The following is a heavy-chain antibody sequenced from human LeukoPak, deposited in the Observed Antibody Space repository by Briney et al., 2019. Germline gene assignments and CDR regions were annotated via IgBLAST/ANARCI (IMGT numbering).Heavy chain of an antibody. V-gene: IGHV4-38-2*02. J-gene: IGHJ4*02. CDR2: IYHSGST. Sequence: SETLSLTCTVSGYSISSGYYWGWIRQPPGKGLEWIGSIYHSGSTYYNPSLKSRVTMSVDRSGNQFSLRLTSVTAADTAVYYCARRGIGYSDEYHFDYWGQGTLVTASS. D-gene: IGHD5-24*01. CDR3: ARRGIGYSDEYHFDY. CDR1: GYSISSGYY.